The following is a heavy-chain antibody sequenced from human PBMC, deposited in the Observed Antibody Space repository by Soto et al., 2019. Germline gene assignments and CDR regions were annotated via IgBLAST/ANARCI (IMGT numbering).Heavy chain of an antibody. V-gene: IGHV3-53*02. CDR2: VYSGSAT. CDR1: GFIVSDNY. CDR3: AREKSGYLPFDF. Sequence: EVQLVETGGGLVQPGGSLRLSCAASGFIVSDNYMNWVRQAPGKGLELLSVVYSGSATYYADSVKGRFTISRDNSTNTVFLHMNSLRVEDTAVYYCAREKSGYLPFDFWGQGTQVTVSS. J-gene: IGHJ4*02. D-gene: IGHD3-22*01.